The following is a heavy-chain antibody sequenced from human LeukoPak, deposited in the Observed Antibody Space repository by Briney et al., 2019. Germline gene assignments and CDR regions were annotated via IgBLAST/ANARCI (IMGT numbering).Heavy chain of an antibody. CDR1: GGSISSYY. Sequence: SETLSLTCTVSGGSISSYYWSWIRQPAGKGLEWIGRIYTSGSTNYNPSLKSRVTMSVDTSKNQFSLKLSSVTAADTAVYYCARDLPMAVAGIARYNWFDPWGQGTLVTVSS. CDR2: IYTSGST. J-gene: IGHJ5*02. D-gene: IGHD6-19*01. V-gene: IGHV4-4*07. CDR3: ARDLPMAVAGIARYNWFDP.